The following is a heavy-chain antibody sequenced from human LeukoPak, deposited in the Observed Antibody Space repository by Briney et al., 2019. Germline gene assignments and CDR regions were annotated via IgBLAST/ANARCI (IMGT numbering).Heavy chain of an antibody. CDR2: TYYNGNT. J-gene: IGHJ4*02. D-gene: IGHD6-13*01. CDR1: GDSFSSGGYY. Sequence: SETLSLTCTVSGDSFSSGGYYWSWIRQPPGTGLEWIGYTYYNGNTNYNPSLKTRVTISVDTSKNHFSLKLSSVTAADTAVYYCARDRMQQRNFDYWGQGTLVTVSS. CDR3: ARDRMQQRNFDY. V-gene: IGHV4-61*03.